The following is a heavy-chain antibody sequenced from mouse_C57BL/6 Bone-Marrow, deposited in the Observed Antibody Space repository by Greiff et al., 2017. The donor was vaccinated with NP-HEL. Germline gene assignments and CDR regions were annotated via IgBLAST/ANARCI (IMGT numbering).Heavy chain of an antibody. Sequence: QVQLQQSGPGLVAPSQSLSITCTVSGFSLTSYGVHWVRQPPGKGLEWLVVIWSDGSTTYNSALKSRLSISKDNSKSQVFLKMNSLQTDDTAMYYRARHPAQATWAMDYWGQGTSVTVSS. CDR1: GFSLTSYG. D-gene: IGHD3-2*02. CDR2: IWSDGST. J-gene: IGHJ4*01. V-gene: IGHV2-6-1*01. CDR3: ARHPAQATWAMDY.